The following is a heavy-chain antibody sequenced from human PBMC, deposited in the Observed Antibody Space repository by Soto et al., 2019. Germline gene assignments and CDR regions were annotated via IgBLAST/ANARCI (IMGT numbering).Heavy chain of an antibody. J-gene: IGHJ4*02. CDR2: INSASDTI. D-gene: IGHD5-18*01. CDR1: GFPFSTYN. V-gene: IGHV3-48*01. Sequence: GGSLRISCAASGFPFSTYNMNRVRQAPGRGLEGVSYINSASDTIYYADSVKGRFTISRDNAKNSLYLQMNSLRVEDTAVYYCVRDWQLYSYVKYYFDYWGQGTLVTVSS. CDR3: VRDWQLYSYVKYYFDY.